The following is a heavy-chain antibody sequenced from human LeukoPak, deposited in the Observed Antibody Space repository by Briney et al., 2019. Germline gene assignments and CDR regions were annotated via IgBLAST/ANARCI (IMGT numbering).Heavy chain of an antibody. Sequence: PGGSLRLSCAASGFTFTNYAMSWVRQGPGEGLEWVSAITSSGGDSYYADSVKGRFTISRDNSKNTLYLQMNSLRAEDTAVYYCAKDKAPGYSSGWYYFDYWGQGTLVTVSS. V-gene: IGHV3-23*01. CDR1: GFTFTNYA. CDR3: AKDKAPGYSSGWYYFDY. D-gene: IGHD6-19*01. CDR2: ITSSGGDS. J-gene: IGHJ4*02.